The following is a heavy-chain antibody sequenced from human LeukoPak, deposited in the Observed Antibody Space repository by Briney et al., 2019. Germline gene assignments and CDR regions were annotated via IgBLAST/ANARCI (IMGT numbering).Heavy chain of an antibody. V-gene: IGHV1-46*01. CDR3: ARAGVTGTRVYYYYYYYMDV. CDR1: GYTFTSYY. J-gene: IGHJ6*03. CDR2: INPSGSST. D-gene: IGHD1-7*01. Sequence: GASVKVSCKASGYTFTSYYMHWVRQAPGQGLEWMGIINPSGSSTSYAQKFQGRVTMTRDTSTSTVYMELSSLRSEDTAVYYCARAGVTGTRVYYYYYYYMDVWGKGTTVTVSS.